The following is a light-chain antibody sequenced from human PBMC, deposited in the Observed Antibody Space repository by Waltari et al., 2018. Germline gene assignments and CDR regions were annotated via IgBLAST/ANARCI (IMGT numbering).Light chain of an antibody. J-gene: IGLJ2*01. Sequence: QPASVSGSPGQSITISCTGTSTDIGAYDFVSWYQQHPGKAPKLLIYEVSDRPSGISYRFSASKSGNTASLTISGLQAEDDATYYCSSYTTITTQVFGGGTKLTVL. V-gene: IGLV2-14*01. CDR1: STDIGAYDF. CDR2: EVS. CDR3: SSYTTITTQV.